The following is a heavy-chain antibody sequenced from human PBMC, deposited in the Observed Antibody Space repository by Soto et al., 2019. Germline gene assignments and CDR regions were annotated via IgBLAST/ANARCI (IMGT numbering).Heavy chain of an antibody. CDR2: TYYRSGWSY. Sequence: SQTLSLTCAISGDSVSGKSTAWNWIRQSPSRGLEWLGRTYYRSGWSYDYAQSVKSRISINPDTLKNQFSLQLNSVTPEDTALYYCVRGRWNYDGMDVWGQGTTVTVSS. J-gene: IGHJ6*02. CDR3: VRGRWNYDGMDV. CDR1: GDSVSGKSTA. V-gene: IGHV6-1*01. D-gene: IGHD2-15*01.